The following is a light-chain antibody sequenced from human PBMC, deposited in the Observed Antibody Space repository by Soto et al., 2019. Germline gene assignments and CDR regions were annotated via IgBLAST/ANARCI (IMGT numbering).Light chain of an antibody. Sequence: QSVLTQPASVSGSPGQSITISCTGTSSDVGAYNSVSWYQQHPGKAPKLMIFXXXXXXXXXXXXXXXSKSVNTASLTISGXXAEXXXXXYCASYTSSSTWVFGGGTKLTVL. V-gene: IGLV2-14*03. CDR3: ASYTSSSTWV. CDR1: SSDVGAYNS. CDR2: XXX. J-gene: IGLJ3*02.